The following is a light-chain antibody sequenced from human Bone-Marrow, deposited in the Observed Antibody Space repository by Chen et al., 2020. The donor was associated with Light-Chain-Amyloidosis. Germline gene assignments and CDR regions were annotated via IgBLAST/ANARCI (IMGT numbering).Light chain of an antibody. Sequence: SYELTQPPSVSVSPGQTARITCSGDDLPTKYAYWYQQKPGQAPVLVIHRDTERPSGISERFSGSSSGTTATVTTSGVQAEDEADYNCQSADSSGTYEVIFGGGTKLPVL. V-gene: IGLV3-25*03. CDR1: DLPTKY. CDR3: QSADSSGTYEVI. CDR2: RDT. J-gene: IGLJ2*01.